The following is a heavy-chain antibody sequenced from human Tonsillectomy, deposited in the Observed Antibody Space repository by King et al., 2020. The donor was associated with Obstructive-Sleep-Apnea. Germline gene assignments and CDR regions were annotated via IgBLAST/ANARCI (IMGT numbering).Heavy chain of an antibody. V-gene: IGHV3-30*02. Sequence: VQLVESGGGVVQPGGSLRLSCAASGFTFSSYGMHWVRQAPGKGLEWVAFIRYDGSNKDYADSVKGRFTISRDNSKNTLYLQMNSLRAEDTAVYYCAKEGDDSSGYYYSSGAFDIWGQGTMVTVSS. J-gene: IGHJ3*02. CDR1: GFTFSSYG. CDR2: IRYDGSNK. D-gene: IGHD3-22*01. CDR3: AKEGDDSSGYYYSSGAFDI.